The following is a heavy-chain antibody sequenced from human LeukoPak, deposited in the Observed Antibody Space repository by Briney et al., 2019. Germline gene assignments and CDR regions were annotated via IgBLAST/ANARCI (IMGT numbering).Heavy chain of an antibody. CDR2: FSWISGSI. J-gene: IGHJ4*02. V-gene: IGHV3-9*01. Sequence: PGRSLRLSCAASGFTFNDYAMHWVRQAPGKGLEWVSGFSWISGSIGYAEYVKVRLTISRYNAKNSLYLQMNSLRAEDTALYYCAKDPYSNPTYYFDYWGQGTLVTVSS. CDR1: GFTFNDYA. CDR3: AKDPYSNPTYYFDY. D-gene: IGHD4-11*01.